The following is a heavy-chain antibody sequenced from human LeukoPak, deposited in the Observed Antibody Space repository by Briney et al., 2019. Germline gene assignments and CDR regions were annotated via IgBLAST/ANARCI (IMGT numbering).Heavy chain of an antibody. V-gene: IGHV3-30-3*01. CDR1: GFTFSSYA. CDR2: ISYDGSNK. J-gene: IGHJ4*02. CDR3: ARGYDSSGYSILY. D-gene: IGHD3-22*01. Sequence: GGSLGLSCAASGFTFSSYAMHWVRQAPGKGLEWVAVISYDGSNKYYADSVKGRFSISRDNSKNTLYLQMNSLGAEDTAVYDCARGYDSSGYSILYWGQGTLVTVSS.